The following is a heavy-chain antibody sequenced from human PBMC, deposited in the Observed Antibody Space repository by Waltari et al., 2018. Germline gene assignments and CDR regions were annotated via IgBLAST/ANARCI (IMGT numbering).Heavy chain of an antibody. V-gene: IGHV3-30*07. CDR1: GFRFSSYA. J-gene: IGHJ6*02. CDR2: ISYDGSNK. CDR3: AKGTRSSPYYYGMDV. D-gene: IGHD6-6*01. Sequence: QVQLVESGGGVVQPGRSLRLCCAASGFRFSSYAMHWVGQAPGKGLEWVAVISYDGSNKYYADSVKGRFTISRDNSKNTLYLQMNSLRAEDTAVYYCAKGTRSSPYYYGMDVWGQGTTVTVSS.